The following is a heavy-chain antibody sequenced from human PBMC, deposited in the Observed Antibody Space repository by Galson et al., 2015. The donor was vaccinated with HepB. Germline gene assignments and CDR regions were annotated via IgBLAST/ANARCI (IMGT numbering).Heavy chain of an antibody. CDR3: AKDPNMDTAMVREGDFDY. Sequence: SLRLSCAASGFTFDDYAMHWVRQAPGKGLEWVSGISWNSGSIGYADSVKGRFTISRDNAKNSLYLQMNSLRAEDTALYYCAKDPNMDTAMVREGDFDYWGQGTLVTVSS. J-gene: IGHJ4*02. D-gene: IGHD5-18*01. CDR2: ISWNSGSI. V-gene: IGHV3-9*01. CDR1: GFTFDDYA.